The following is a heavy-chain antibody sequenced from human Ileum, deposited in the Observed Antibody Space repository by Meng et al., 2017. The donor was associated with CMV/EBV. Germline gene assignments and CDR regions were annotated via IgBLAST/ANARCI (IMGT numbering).Heavy chain of an antibody. CDR2: IIPNSGGT. CDR1: GYTFTGYY. D-gene: IGHD6-19*01. J-gene: IGHJ6*02. Sequence: ASVKVSCKASGYTFTGYYMHWVRQAPGQGLEWMGWIIPNSGGTNYAQKSQGRVTMTRDTSISTAYIELSRLRSDETAVYYCAKDVAGAREGYYYGMDVWGQGTTVTVAS. CDR3: AKDVAGAREGYYYGMDV. V-gene: IGHV1-2*02.